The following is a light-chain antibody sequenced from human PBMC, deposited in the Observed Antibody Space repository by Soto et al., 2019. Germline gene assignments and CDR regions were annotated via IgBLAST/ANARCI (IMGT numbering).Light chain of an antibody. J-gene: IGKJ5*01. Sequence: EMLMTQSPAALSVSPGERATLSCRASQNIGNNLAWYQQKPGQAPSLLIYRASTRAPGVPARFSGSGSGTEFTLAISSLQSEDFGVYYCQRQNGWPFTFGQGTRLEIK. CDR1: QNIGNN. CDR2: RAS. CDR3: QRQNGWPFT. V-gene: IGKV3-15*01.